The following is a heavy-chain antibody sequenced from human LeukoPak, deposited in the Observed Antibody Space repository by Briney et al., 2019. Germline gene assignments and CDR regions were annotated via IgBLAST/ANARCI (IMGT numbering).Heavy chain of an antibody. D-gene: IGHD3-22*01. V-gene: IGHV3-30*18. CDR2: ISYDGSNK. Sequence: GGSLRLSCAASGFTFSSYGIHWVRQAPGRGLEWVAVISYDGSNKYYADSVKGRFTISRDNSKNTLYLQMNSLRAEDTAVYYCAKDANTYYYDSSGYFPAYWGQGTLVTVSS. J-gene: IGHJ4*02. CDR1: GFTFSSYG. CDR3: AKDANTYYYDSSGYFPAY.